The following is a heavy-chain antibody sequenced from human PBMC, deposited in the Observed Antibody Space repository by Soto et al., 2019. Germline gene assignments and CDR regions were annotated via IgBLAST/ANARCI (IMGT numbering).Heavy chain of an antibody. D-gene: IGHD4-17*01. CDR1: GDAITTGDYY. CDR3: ARESFYGADFDY. V-gene: IGHV4-30-4*01. CDR2: IHYSGRT. J-gene: IGHJ4*02. Sequence: SETLSLTCSVSGDAITTGDYYWSWIRQPPGKGLEWIGCIHYSGRTFYNPSLKNRLSISTDTSTNQFSLRLTSVTAADTAVYYCARESFYGADFDYWGQGILVTVSS.